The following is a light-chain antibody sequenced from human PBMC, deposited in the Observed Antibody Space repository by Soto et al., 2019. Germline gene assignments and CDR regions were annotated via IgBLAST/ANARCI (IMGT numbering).Light chain of an antibody. J-gene: IGKJ2*01. V-gene: IGKV3-20*01. CDR3: QQYDRSPYT. Sequence: EIVLTQSPGTVSLSPGERATLSCRASQTVTATYVAWFQQKPGQAPRLLIYDTSSRSTGIPDRFSGSGSGIDFTLTISRLEPEDSAVYYCQQYDRSPYTFGQGTKLEIK. CDR1: QTVTATY. CDR2: DTS.